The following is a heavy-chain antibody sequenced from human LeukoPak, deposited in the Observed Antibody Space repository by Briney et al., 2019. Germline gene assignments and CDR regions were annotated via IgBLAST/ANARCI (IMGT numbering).Heavy chain of an antibody. CDR3: AKDFGLGSSGWYGISTSYYFDY. J-gene: IGHJ4*02. CDR2: ISGSGGST. CDR1: GGSISSSSYY. V-gene: IGHV3-23*01. D-gene: IGHD6-19*01. Sequence: ETLSLTCTVSGGSISSSSYYWGWIRQAPGKGLEWVSAISGSGGSTYYADSVKGRFTISRDNSKNTLYLQMNSLRAEDTAVYYCAKDFGLGSSGWYGISTSYYFDYWGQGTLVTVSS.